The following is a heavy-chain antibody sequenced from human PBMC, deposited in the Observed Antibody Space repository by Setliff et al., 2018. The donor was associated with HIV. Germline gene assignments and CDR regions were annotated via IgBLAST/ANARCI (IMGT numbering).Heavy chain of an antibody. CDR2: IIPVLGLS. D-gene: IGHD3-22*01. CDR1: GDTFSSYA. V-gene: IGHV1-69*10. Sequence: SVKVSCKASGDTFSSYAISWVRQAPGQGLEWMGGIIPVLGLSYYAQNFQGRVTITADESTSTAYMELSSLRSEDTAVYYCATHSSYSSSSYYFDYWGQGTLVTVSS. CDR3: ATHSSYSSSSYYFDY. J-gene: IGHJ4*02.